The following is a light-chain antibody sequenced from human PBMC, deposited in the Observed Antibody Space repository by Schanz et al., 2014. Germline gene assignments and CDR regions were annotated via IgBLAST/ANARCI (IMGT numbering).Light chain of an antibody. CDR2: DVS. CDR3: FSYAGSGLDV. CDR1: SSDIGAYNY. Sequence: QSALTQPPSASGSPGQSVTISCTGTSSDIGAYNYVSWYQHHPGKAPKLMIYDVSNRPSGVSNRFSGSKSGNTASLTISGLQAEDEAVYYCFSYAGSGLDVFGTGTKLTVL. V-gene: IGLV2-14*03. J-gene: IGLJ1*01.